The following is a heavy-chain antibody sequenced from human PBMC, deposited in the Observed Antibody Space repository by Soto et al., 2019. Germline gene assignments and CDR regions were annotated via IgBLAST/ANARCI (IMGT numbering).Heavy chain of an antibody. V-gene: IGHV3-23*01. CDR2: ISDSGGST. CDR1: GFTFSSYA. Sequence: EVQLLESGGGLVQPGGSLRLSCAASGFTFSSYAMSWVRQAPGKGLEWVSTISDSGGSTYYAESLKGRFTISRDNSKNTLYPQMNSLRAEDTAIYCCAKREPSSGHDYWGQGTLGTVSS. J-gene: IGHJ4*02. CDR3: AKREPSSGHDY. D-gene: IGHD3-22*01.